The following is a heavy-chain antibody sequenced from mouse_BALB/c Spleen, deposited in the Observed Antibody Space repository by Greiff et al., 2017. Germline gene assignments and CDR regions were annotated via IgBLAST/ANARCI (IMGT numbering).Heavy chain of an antibody. V-gene: IGHV5-6*01. D-gene: IGHD4-1*02. CDR1: GFTFSSYG. Sequence: EVQGVESGGDLVKPGGSLKLSCAASGFTFSSYGMSWVRQTPDKRLEWVATIGSGGSYTYYPDSVKGRFTISRDNAKNTLYLQMSSLKSEDTAMYYCARQKGSTGTDYYAMDYWGQGTSVTVSS. CDR3: ARQKGSTGTDYYAMDY. J-gene: IGHJ4*01. CDR2: IGSGGSYT.